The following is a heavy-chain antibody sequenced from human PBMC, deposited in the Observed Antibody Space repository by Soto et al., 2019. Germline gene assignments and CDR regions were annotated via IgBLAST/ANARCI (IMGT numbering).Heavy chain of an antibody. Sequence: PSETLSLTCTVSGGSISSGDYYWSWIRQPPGKGLEWIGYIYYSGSTYYNPSLKSRVTISVDTSKNQFSLKLSSVTAADTAVYYCARAGQYYYDSSGYFYYWGQGTLVTVSS. CDR1: GGSISSGDYY. J-gene: IGHJ4*02. CDR2: IYYSGST. D-gene: IGHD3-22*01. CDR3: ARAGQYYYDSSGYFYY. V-gene: IGHV4-30-4*01.